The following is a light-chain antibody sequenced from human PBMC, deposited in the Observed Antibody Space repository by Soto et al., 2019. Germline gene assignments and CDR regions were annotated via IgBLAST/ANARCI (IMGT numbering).Light chain of an antibody. J-gene: IGLJ3*02. CDR3: SSYTSSILV. V-gene: IGLV2-14*01. CDR2: EVS. CDR1: SSDVGGYNY. Sequence: QSVLTQPASVSGSPGQSITISCTGTSSDVGGYNYVSWYQQYPGKVPKLMIFEVSSRPSGVSNRFSGSKSGNTASLTISGLQAEDEAHYYCSSYTSSILVFGGGTQLTVL.